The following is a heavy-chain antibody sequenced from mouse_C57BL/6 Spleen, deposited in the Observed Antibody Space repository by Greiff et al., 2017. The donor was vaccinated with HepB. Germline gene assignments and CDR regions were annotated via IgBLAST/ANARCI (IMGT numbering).Heavy chain of an antibody. CDR1: GYSFTDYN. Sequence: QLQESGPELVKPGASVKISCKASGYSFTDYNMNWVKQSNGKSLEWIGVINPNYGTTSYNQKFKGKATLTVDQSSSTAYMQLNSLTSEDSAVYYCARRARGGSLGYFDYWGQGTTLTVSS. D-gene: IGHD1-1*02. J-gene: IGHJ2*01. CDR3: ARRARGGSLGYFDY. CDR2: INPNYGTT. V-gene: IGHV1-39*01.